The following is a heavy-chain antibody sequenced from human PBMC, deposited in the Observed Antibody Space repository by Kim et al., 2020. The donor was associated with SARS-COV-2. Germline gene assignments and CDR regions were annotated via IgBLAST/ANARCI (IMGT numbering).Heavy chain of an antibody. D-gene: IGHD2-8*02. CDR1: GDSVSSNTAS. V-gene: IGHV6-1*01. Sequence: SQTLSLTCAISGDSVSSNTASWHWIRQSPSRGLEWLGMTSYRSKWFNEYAASVKSRLTINPDTSKNQFSLQVNSVTPEDTAIYYCATGRGDTGLICWGQGTLVTVSS. J-gene: IGHJ4*02. CDR3: ATGRGDTGLIC. CDR2: TSYRSKWFN.